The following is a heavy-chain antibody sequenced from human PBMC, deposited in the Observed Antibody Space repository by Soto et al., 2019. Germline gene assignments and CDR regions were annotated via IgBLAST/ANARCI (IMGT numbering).Heavy chain of an antibody. CDR1: GFSLRTSEVG. J-gene: IGHJ4*02. Sequence: QITLKESGPTLVKPTQTLTPTCTFSGFSLRTSEVGVGWIRQPPGKALEWLALIYWDDDKRYSPSLKSRLTITKDTSRNQVVLTMTNVDPVDTATYYCAHSPYYGSGSQISFHNWGQGTLVTVSS. V-gene: IGHV2-5*02. D-gene: IGHD3-10*01. CDR2: IYWDDDK. CDR3: AHSPYYGSGSQISFHN.